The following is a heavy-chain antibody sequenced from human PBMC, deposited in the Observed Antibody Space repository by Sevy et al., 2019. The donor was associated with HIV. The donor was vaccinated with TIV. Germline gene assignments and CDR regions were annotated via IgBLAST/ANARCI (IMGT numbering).Heavy chain of an antibody. V-gene: IGHV3-7*01. CDR3: ARAMGV. CDR1: GISISSHW. CDR2: INQDGSEI. Sequence: GGSLRLSCVGAGISISSHWMNWVRQSPGKGLEWVANINQDGSEIYYVGSVKGRFTISRDNARNSGYLQMHSLSVEDSGVYYCARAMGVWGLGTTVTVSS. J-gene: IGHJ6*02.